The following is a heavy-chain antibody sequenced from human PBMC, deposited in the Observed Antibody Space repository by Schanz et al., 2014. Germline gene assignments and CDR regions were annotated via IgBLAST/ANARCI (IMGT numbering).Heavy chain of an antibody. CDR3: AKSDAFDI. CDR1: GFIFSDYY. J-gene: IGHJ3*02. CDR2: ISSGGTTT. Sequence: QVQLVESGGGLVKPGGSLRLSCAASGFIFSDYYMAWIRQAPGKGPEYVSYISSGGTTTYHSDSVKGRFTISRDNAKNSLFLQMNSLRPEDTAVYYCAKSDAFDIWGQGTLVTVSS. V-gene: IGHV3-11*04.